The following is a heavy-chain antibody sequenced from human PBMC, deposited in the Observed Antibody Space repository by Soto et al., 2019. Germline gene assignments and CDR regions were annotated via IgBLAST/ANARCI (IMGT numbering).Heavy chain of an antibody. V-gene: IGHV3-23*01. CDR1: GFTFSSYA. CDR2: ISGSGGST. Sequence: LRLSFAASGFTFSSYAMSWVRQAPGKGLEWVSAISGSGGSTYYADSVKGRFTISRDNSKNTLYLQMNSLRAEDTAVYYCANRNGPADYWGQGTLVTVSS. J-gene: IGHJ4*02. D-gene: IGHD2-8*01. CDR3: ANRNGPADY.